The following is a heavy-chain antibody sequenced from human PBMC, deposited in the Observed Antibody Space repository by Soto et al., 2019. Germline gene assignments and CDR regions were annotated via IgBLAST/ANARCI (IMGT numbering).Heavy chain of an antibody. CDR1: GLTFTTYW. CDR3: TGYFDY. J-gene: IGHJ4*02. CDR2: IKQDGSEK. Sequence: GGSLRLSCVASGLTFTTYWMTWVRQAPGKGLEWVANIKQDGSEKYYVDSVKGRFTISRDDAENSLYLQMNNLRAEDTAVYYCTGYFDYWGQGTLVTVSS. V-gene: IGHV3-7*01.